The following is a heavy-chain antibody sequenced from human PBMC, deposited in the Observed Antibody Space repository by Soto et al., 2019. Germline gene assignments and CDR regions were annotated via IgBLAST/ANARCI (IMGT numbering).Heavy chain of an antibody. D-gene: IGHD5-12*01. CDR1: GYSISSGYY. CDR3: ARGTYKGIVATGFNWFDP. V-gene: IGHV4-38-2*01. CDR2: IYHSGST. Sequence: SETLSLTCAVSGYSISSGYYWGWIRQPPGKGLEWIGSIYHSGSTYYNPSLKSRVTISVDTSKNQFSLKLSSVTAADTAVYFCARGTYKGIVATGFNWFDPWGRGTLVTVSS. J-gene: IGHJ5*02.